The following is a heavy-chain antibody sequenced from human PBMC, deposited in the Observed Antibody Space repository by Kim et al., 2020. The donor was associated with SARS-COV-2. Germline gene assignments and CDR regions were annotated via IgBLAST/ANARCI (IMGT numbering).Heavy chain of an antibody. CDR3: ARDAPSHSSGWNY. Sequence: GGSLRLSCAASGFTFSNYAMSWVRQAPGKGLEWVSAISGSGGSTYYEDSVKGRFTISRDNSKNTLYLEMSSLRAEDTAEYYCARDAPSHSSGWNYWGQGTLVTVSS. V-gene: IGHV3-23*01. CDR1: GFTFSNYA. CDR2: ISGSGGST. D-gene: IGHD6-19*01. J-gene: IGHJ4*02.